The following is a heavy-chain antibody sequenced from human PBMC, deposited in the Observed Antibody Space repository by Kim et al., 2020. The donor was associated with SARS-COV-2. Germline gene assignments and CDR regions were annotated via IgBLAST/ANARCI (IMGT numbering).Heavy chain of an antibody. V-gene: IGHV3-23*01. CDR2: ISGSGGST. D-gene: IGHD6-19*01. J-gene: IGHJ4*02. Sequence: GGSLRLSCAASGFTFSSYAMSWVRQAPGKGLEWVSPISGSGGSTYYADSVKGRFTISRDNSKNTLYLQMNSLRAEDTAVYYCAKGATPRPYSSGWPFDYWGQGTLVTVSS. CDR1: GFTFSSYA. CDR3: AKGATPRPYSSGWPFDY.